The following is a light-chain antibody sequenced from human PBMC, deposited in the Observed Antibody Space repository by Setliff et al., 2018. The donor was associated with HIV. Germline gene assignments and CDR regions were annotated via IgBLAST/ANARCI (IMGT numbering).Light chain of an antibody. CDR1: NNNIGNYES. CDR2: EVS. CDR3: SSYASSSLYV. J-gene: IGLJ1*01. Sequence: QSALAQPASVSGSPGQSITISCTGSNNNIGNYESISWYRQHPGKAPKLMIYEVSNRPSGVSNRFSGSKPGNTASLTISGLQAEDEADYYCSSYASSSLYVFGTGTKVTVL. V-gene: IGLV2-14*01.